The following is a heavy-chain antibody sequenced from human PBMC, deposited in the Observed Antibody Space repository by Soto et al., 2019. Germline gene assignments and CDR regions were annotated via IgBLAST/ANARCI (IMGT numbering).Heavy chain of an antibody. CDR2: INAGNGNT. J-gene: IGHJ4*02. D-gene: IGHD3-22*01. Sequence: ASVKVSCKASGYTFTSYAMHCVRQAPGQRLEWMGWINAGNGNTKYSQKFQGRVTITRDTSASTAYMELSGLRAEDTAVYYCARNYYDSGGGFDYWGQGTLVTVSS. V-gene: IGHV1-3*01. CDR3: ARNYYDSGGGFDY. CDR1: GYTFTSYA.